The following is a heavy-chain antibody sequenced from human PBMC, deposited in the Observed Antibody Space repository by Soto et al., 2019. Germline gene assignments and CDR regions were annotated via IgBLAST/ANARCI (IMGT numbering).Heavy chain of an antibody. CDR3: GPRGAVAPRGY. D-gene: IGHD2-15*01. CDR1: GGSFSGYY. Sequence: SETLSLTCAVYGGSFSGYYWTWIRQPPGTGLEWIGEINHSGSTNYNPSLKSRVAISVDTSKNQFSLNLRSVTAADTAVYYCGPRGAVAPRGYWGQGTLVTVSS. CDR2: INHSGST. V-gene: IGHV4-34*01. J-gene: IGHJ4*02.